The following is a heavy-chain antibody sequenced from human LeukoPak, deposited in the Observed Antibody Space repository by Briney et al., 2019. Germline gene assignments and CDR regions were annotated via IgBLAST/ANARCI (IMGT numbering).Heavy chain of an antibody. J-gene: IGHJ4*02. D-gene: IGHD3-22*01. CDR2: IYYSGST. V-gene: IGHV4-59*08. CDR1: GGSISSYY. CDR3: AGRGSGYYVDY. Sequence: SETLSLTCTVSGGSISSYYWSWIRQPPGRGLEWIGYIYYSGSTNYNPSLKSRVTISVDTSKNQFSLKLSSVTAADTAVYYCAGRGSGYYVDYWGQGTLVTVSS.